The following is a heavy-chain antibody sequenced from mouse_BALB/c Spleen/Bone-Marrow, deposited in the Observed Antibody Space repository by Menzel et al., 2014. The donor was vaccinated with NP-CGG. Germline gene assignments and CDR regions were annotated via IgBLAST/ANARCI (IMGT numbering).Heavy chain of an antibody. CDR1: GYSFTGYT. CDR2: INPYNGGT. CDR3: ARESYGSSYGFAY. D-gene: IGHD1-1*01. Sequence: VQLQQSGPELVKPGSSMKISCKASGYSFTGYTMNWVKQSHGKNLEWIGLINPYNGGTSYNQKFKGKATLTVNKSSSTAYMELLSLTSEDSAVYYCARESYGSSYGFAYWGQGTQVTVSA. V-gene: IGHV1-26*01. J-gene: IGHJ3*01.